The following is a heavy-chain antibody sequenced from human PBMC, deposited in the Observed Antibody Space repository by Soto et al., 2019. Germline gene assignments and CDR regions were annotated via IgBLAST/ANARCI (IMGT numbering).Heavy chain of an antibody. Sequence: SAQVSFKASGGTFSSYAISWVRQAPGQGLEWMGGIIPIFGTANYAQKFQGRVTITADESTSTAYMELSSLRSEDTAVYYCARGPEWLRFAPSPRSGWFDPWGQGTLVTVSS. V-gene: IGHV1-69*13. CDR1: GGTFSSYA. J-gene: IGHJ5*02. D-gene: IGHD5-12*01. CDR3: ARGPEWLRFAPSPRSGWFDP. CDR2: IIPIFGTA.